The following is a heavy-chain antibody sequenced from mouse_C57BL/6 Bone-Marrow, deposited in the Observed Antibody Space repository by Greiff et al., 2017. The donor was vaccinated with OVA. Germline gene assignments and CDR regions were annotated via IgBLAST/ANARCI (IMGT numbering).Heavy chain of an antibody. CDR3: ARVDGYYFDY. CDR2: LYPRDGST. V-gene: IGHV1-85*01. Sequence: VKLLESGPELVKPGASVKLSCKASGYTFTSYDINWVKQRPGQGLEWIGWLYPRDGSTKYNERFEGKATLTVDTSSSTAYMELHSLTSEDSAVYFCARVDGYYFDYWGQGTTLTVSS. D-gene: IGHD2-3*01. CDR1: GYTFTSYD. J-gene: IGHJ2*01.